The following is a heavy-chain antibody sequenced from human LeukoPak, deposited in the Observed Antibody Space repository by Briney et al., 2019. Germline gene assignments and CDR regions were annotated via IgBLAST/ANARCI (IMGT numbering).Heavy chain of an antibody. J-gene: IGHJ4*02. Sequence: RASVKVSCKASGGTFSSYAISWVRQAPGQGLEWMGGIIPIFGTANYAQKFQGRGTITADESTSTAYMELSSLRSEDTAVYYCARDSRRGYSYGYQDYWGQGTLVTVSS. D-gene: IGHD5-18*01. CDR2: IIPIFGTA. CDR1: GGTFSSYA. V-gene: IGHV1-69*13. CDR3: ARDSRRGYSYGYQDY.